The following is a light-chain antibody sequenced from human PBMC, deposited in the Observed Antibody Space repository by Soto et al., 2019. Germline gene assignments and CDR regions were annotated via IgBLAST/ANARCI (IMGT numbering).Light chain of an antibody. Sequence: QSALTQPASVSGSPGQSITISCTGTSSDVGGYNYVSWYQQHPGKAPKLIVYEVSNRPSGVSNRFSGSKSGNTAPLTISGLQAEDEADYYCSSYTTLSNRVFGTGTKVTVL. J-gene: IGLJ1*01. CDR3: SSYTTLSNRV. CDR2: EVS. CDR1: SSDVGGYNY. V-gene: IGLV2-14*01.